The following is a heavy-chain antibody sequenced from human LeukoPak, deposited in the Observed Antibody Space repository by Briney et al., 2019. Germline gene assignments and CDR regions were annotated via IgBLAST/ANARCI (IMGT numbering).Heavy chain of an antibody. CDR2: INSDGSST. CDR3: AKDTGYSSGWPFDY. D-gene: IGHD6-19*01. V-gene: IGHV3-74*01. Sequence: GGSLRLSCAASGFTFSSYWMHWVRQAPGKGLVWVSRINSDGSSTSYADSVKGRFTISRDNAKNTLYLQMNSLRAEDTAVYYCAKDTGYSSGWPFDYWGQGTLVTVSS. J-gene: IGHJ4*02. CDR1: GFTFSSYW.